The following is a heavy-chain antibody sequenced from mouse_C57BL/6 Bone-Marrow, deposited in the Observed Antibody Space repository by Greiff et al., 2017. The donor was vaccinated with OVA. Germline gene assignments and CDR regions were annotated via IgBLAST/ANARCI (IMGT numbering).Heavy chain of an antibody. Sequence: EVQLVESGGGLVQPKGSLKLSCAASGFTFNTYALHWVRQAPGTGLEWVARLRSKSSNYATYYADSVKDRFTISRDDSQSMLYLQMNNLKTEDTAMYYCVREDYAMDYWGQGTSVTVSS. CDR3: VREDYAMDY. J-gene: IGHJ4*01. CDR1: GFTFNTYA. V-gene: IGHV10-3*01. CDR2: LRSKSSNYAT.